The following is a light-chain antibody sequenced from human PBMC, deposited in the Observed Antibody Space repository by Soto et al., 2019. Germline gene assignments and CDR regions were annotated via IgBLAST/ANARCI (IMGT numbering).Light chain of an antibody. CDR1: QRISSNY. CDR3: QQYGSSPRT. J-gene: IGKJ2*01. Sequence: EIVLTQSPGSLSLSPGQSATLSCRASQRISSNYLAWYLQRPGQAPSLLIYGASSRATGIPDRFSGSGSGTDFTLTIRRLEPEEFAVYYCQQYGSSPRTFGQGTKLEIK. CDR2: GAS. V-gene: IGKV3-20*01.